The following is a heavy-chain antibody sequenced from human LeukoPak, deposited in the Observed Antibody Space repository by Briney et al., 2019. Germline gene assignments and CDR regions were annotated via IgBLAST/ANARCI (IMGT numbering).Heavy chain of an antibody. J-gene: IGHJ4*02. CDR2: INPNSGGT. Sequence: ASVKVSCKASGYTFTGYYMHWVRQAPGQELAWMGWINPNSGGTNYAQKFQGRVTMTRDTSISTAYMELSRLRSDDTAVYYCARAKSRGVIITSPLGYWGQGTLVTVSS. V-gene: IGHV1-2*02. CDR3: ARAKSRGVIITSPLGY. D-gene: IGHD3-10*01. CDR1: GYTFTGYY.